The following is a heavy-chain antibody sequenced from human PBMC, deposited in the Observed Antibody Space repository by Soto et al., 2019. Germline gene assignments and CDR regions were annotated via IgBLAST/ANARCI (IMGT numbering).Heavy chain of an antibody. J-gene: IGHJ4*01. CDR2: IRSNADGWTA. D-gene: IGHD2-21*01. Sequence: GGSLRLCSRASGLNCIDVGGSWIRQAPGKRLPWIGRIRSNADGWTADLAGPVRGRFSISRDESPDTLYLQLNSLKLDDTAVYFCSTALRRDSALCADRGQGTLVTVSS. CDR1: GLNCIDVG. CDR3: STALRRDSALCAD. V-gene: IGHV3-15*01.